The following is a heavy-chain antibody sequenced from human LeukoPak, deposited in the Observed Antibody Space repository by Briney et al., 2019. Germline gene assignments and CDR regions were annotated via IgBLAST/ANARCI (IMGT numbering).Heavy chain of an antibody. CDR2: IIPIFGTA. CDR1: GGTFSSYA. J-gene: IGHJ4*02. V-gene: IGHV1-69*13. Sequence: SVKVSCKASGGTFSSYAISWVRQAPGQGLEWMGGIIPIFGTANYAQKFQGRVTITADESTSTAYMELSSLRSEDTAVYYCAGEALYGSGSYYNLGGFDYWGQGTLVTVSS. CDR3: AGEALYGSGSYYNLGGFDY. D-gene: IGHD3-10*01.